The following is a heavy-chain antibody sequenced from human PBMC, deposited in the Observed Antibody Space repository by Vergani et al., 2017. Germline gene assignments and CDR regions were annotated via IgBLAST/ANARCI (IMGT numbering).Heavy chain of an antibody. Sequence: QVQLVESGAEVKKPGTSVKVSCKASGYSFTSYDINWVRQATGQGLEWMGWLNPKRGNTGHAQKFQGRVTMTRNNSISTAYMELSSLRSDDTAVYYCARGITVVRGASGYWGQGTLVTVSS. J-gene: IGHJ4*02. CDR3: ARGITVVRGASGY. D-gene: IGHD3-10*01. CDR2: LNPKRGNT. CDR1: GYSFTSYD. V-gene: IGHV1-8*01.